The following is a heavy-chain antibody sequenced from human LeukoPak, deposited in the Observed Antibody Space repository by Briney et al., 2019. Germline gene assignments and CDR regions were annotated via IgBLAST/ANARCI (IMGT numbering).Heavy chain of an antibody. CDR2: IKQDGSEE. Sequence: GGSLRLSCVASGFTFTSYWMSWVCQAPGKGLEWVAKIKQDGSEENYVDSVKGRFTVSRDNAQNSLYLQMSSLRVEDTAVYYCGASRTLDYWGQGTLVTVSS. V-gene: IGHV3-7*01. D-gene: IGHD1-7*01. J-gene: IGHJ4*02. CDR1: GFTFTSYW. CDR3: GASRTLDY.